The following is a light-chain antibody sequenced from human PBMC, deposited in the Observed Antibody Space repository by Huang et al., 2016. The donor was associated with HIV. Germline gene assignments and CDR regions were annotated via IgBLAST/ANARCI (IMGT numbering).Light chain of an antibody. V-gene: IGKV3-15*01. CDR2: GES. CDR1: QSVSSN. J-gene: IGKJ4*01. Sequence: EIVMTQSPATLSVSPGERATLSCRASQSVSSNLAWYQQKPGQAPSLLLYGESTRATGIPARCSGSGSGTEFTHTISSLQSEDCAVYYCQQYNNWPPLTFGGGTKVEIK. CDR3: QQYNNWPPLT.